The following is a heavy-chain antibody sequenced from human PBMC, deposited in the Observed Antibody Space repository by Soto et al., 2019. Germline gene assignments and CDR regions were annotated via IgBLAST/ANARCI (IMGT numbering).Heavy chain of an antibody. CDR1: GFTFSNYW. Sequence: GGSLRLSCAASGFTFSNYWMHWVRQAPGKGLVWVSRINSDGTRTNYADSVKGRFTISRDNAENTLYLQMNSLTAEDTAVYYCARVAAGYYYMDVWGKGTTVTVSS. CDR3: ARVAAGYYYMDV. J-gene: IGHJ6*03. V-gene: IGHV3-74*01. CDR2: INSDGTRT.